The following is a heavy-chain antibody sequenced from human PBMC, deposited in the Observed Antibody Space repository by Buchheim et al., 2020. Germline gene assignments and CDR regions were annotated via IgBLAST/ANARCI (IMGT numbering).Heavy chain of an antibody. Sequence: QVQLVESGGGVVQPGRSLRLSCAASGFTFSSYAMHWVRQAPGKGLEWVAVISYDGSNKYYADSVKGRFTISRDNSKNKLYLQMNSLRAEDTAVYYCARGDLIAAAGTGYVYYGMDVWGQGTT. CDR1: GFTFSSYA. CDR3: ARGDLIAAAGTGYVYYGMDV. CDR2: ISYDGSNK. J-gene: IGHJ6*02. V-gene: IGHV3-30*04. D-gene: IGHD6-13*01.